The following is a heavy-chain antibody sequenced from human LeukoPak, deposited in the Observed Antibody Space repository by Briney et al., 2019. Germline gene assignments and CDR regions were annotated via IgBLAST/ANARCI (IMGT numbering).Heavy chain of an antibody. CDR1: GFTFSSYA. CDR3: ARDRRWIQLWLPDY. V-gene: IGHV3-30*04. D-gene: IGHD5-18*01. Sequence: QPGRSLRLSCAASGFTFSSYAMHWVRQAPGKGLEWVAVISYDGSNKYYADSVKGRFTISRDNSKNTLYLQMNSLRAEDTAVYYCARDRRWIQLWLPDYWGQGTLVTVSS. CDR2: ISYDGSNK. J-gene: IGHJ4*02.